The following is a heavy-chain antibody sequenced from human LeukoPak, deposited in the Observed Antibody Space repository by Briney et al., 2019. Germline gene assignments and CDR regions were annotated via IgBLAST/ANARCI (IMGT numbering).Heavy chain of an antibody. Sequence: ASVSVSCKASGYTFTNYGISWVRQAPGQGLEWMGWISFYNGNTNYAQKFQGRVTMSTDTVTADTSTSTAYMELRSLRSDDTAVYYCAREGFNWFDPWGQGTLVTVSS. CDR3: AREGFNWFDP. V-gene: IGHV1-18*04. CDR2: ISFYNGNT. J-gene: IGHJ5*02. CDR1: GYTFTNYG.